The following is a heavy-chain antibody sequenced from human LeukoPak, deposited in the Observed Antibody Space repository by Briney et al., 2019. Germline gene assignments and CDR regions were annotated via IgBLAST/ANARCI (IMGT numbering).Heavy chain of an antibody. V-gene: IGHV3-21*01. D-gene: IGHD6-19*01. J-gene: IGHJ3*02. Sequence: GGSLRLSCAASGFTFSSYAMSWVRQAPGKGLEWVSSISSSSSYIYYADSVKGRFTISRDNAKNSLYLQMNSLRAEDTAVYYCARDRSSVGAFDIWGQGTMVTVSS. CDR2: ISSSSSYI. CDR1: GFTFSSYA. CDR3: ARDRSSVGAFDI.